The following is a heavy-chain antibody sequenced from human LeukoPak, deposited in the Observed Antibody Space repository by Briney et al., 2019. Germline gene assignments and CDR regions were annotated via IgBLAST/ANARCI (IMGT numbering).Heavy chain of an antibody. Sequence: PGGSLRLSCAASGFTFSSYGMHWVRQAPGKGLEWVAFIRYDGSNKYYADSVKGRFTISRDNSKNTLYLQMNSLRAEDTPVYYCAKVSTYYYDSSFAYWGQGTLVTVSS. CDR3: AKVSTYYYDSSFAY. V-gene: IGHV3-30*02. D-gene: IGHD3-22*01. J-gene: IGHJ4*02. CDR1: GFTFSSYG. CDR2: IRYDGSNK.